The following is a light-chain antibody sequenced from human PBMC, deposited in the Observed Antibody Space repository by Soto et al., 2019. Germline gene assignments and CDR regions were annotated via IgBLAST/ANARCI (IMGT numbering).Light chain of an antibody. CDR1: SGHTTYA. J-gene: IGLJ3*02. CDR3: LTWGAGIWV. CDR2: LNSDGRH. V-gene: IGLV4-69*01. Sequence: QLVLTQSPSASASLGASVKLTFTLSSGHTTYAIAWHQVQPEKGPRYLMKLNSDGRHSKGDGIPDRFSGSSSGAERYLTIASLRSEDEADYYCLTWGAGIWVFGGGTKLTVL.